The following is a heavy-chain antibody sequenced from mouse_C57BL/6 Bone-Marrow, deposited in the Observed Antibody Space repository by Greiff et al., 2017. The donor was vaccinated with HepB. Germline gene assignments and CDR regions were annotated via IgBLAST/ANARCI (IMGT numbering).Heavy chain of an antibody. V-gene: IGHV5-9-1*02. CDR3: TRDRWLLTWFAY. CDR1: GFTFSSYA. J-gene: IGHJ3*01. Sequence: EVMLVESGEGLVKPGGSLKLSCAASGFTFSSYAMSWVRQTPEKRLEWVAYISSGGDYIYYADTVKGRFTISRDNARNTLYLQMSSLKSEDTAMYYCTRDRWLLTWFAYWGQGTLVTVSA. CDR2: ISSGGDYI. D-gene: IGHD2-3*01.